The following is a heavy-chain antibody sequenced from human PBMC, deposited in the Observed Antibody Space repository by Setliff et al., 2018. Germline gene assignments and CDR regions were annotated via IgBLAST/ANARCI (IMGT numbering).Heavy chain of an antibody. CDR1: GYSFTSYW. Sequence: ESLKISCKGSGYSFTSYWIAWVRQMPGKGLERMGIIYPGDSDTRYSPSFQGQVTISADRSTRTAYLQWSSLKASDTAFYYCARSDYGDYFAWDSYGMDVWGQGTTVTV. J-gene: IGHJ6*02. V-gene: IGHV5-51*01. D-gene: IGHD4-17*01. CDR2: IYPGDSDT. CDR3: ARSDYGDYFAWDSYGMDV.